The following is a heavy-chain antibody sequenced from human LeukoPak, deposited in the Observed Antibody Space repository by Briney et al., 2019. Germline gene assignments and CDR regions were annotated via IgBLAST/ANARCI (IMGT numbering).Heavy chain of an antibody. CDR2: IYHSGST. Sequence: SQTLSLTCTVSGGSISSGGYYWSWIRQPPGKGLEWIGYIYHSGSTYYNPSLKSRVTIPVDRSKNQFSLKLSSVTAADTAVYYCATASVVVIASFDYWGQGTLVTVSS. J-gene: IGHJ4*02. V-gene: IGHV4-30-2*01. D-gene: IGHD2-21*01. CDR3: ATASVVVIASFDY. CDR1: GGSISSGGYY.